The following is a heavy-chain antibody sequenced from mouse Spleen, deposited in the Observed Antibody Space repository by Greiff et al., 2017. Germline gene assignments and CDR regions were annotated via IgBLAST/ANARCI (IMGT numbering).Heavy chain of an antibody. Sequence: QVQLQQSGAELVRPGASVTLSCKASGYTFTDYEMHWVKQTPVHGLEWIGAIDPETGGTAYNQKFKGKAILTADRSSSTAYMELRSLTSEDSAVYYCTRGWDGEDYWGQGTTLTVSS. J-gene: IGHJ2*01. CDR3: TRGWDGEDY. V-gene: IGHV1-15*01. D-gene: IGHD4-1*01. CDR2: IDPETGGT. CDR1: GYTFTDYE.